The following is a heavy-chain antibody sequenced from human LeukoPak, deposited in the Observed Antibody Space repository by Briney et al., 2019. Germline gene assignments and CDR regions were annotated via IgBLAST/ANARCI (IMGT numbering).Heavy chain of an antibody. D-gene: IGHD4-11*01. Sequence: PGGSLRLSCAASGFTFSSYSMNWVRQAPGKGLEWVSYISSSSTIYYADSVKGRSTISRDNAKNSLYLQMNSLRAEDTAVYYCAPVTWDRSLFDYWGQGTLVTVSS. V-gene: IGHV3-48*01. J-gene: IGHJ4*02. CDR2: ISSSSTI. CDR1: GFTFSSYS. CDR3: APVTWDRSLFDY.